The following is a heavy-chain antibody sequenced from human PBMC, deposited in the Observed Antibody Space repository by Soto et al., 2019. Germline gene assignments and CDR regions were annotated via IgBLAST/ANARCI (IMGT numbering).Heavy chain of an antibody. CDR2: ISYDGSNK. CDR3: ARVGRLHYFDY. J-gene: IGHJ4*02. D-gene: IGHD4-17*01. CDR1: GFTFSSYA. Sequence: QVQLVESGGGVVQPGRSLRLSCAASGFTFSSYAMHWVRQAPGKGLEWVAVISYDGSNKYYADSVKGRFTISRDNSKNTLYLQMNSLRAEDTAVYYCARVGRLHYFDYWGQGTLLTSPQ. V-gene: IGHV3-30-3*01.